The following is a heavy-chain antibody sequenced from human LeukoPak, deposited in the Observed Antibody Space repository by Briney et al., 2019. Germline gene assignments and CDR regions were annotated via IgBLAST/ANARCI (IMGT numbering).Heavy chain of an antibody. D-gene: IGHD6-13*01. CDR2: ISSSSSYT. CDR3: ARDKQGNSYAFDI. J-gene: IGHJ3*02. CDR1: GFTFSDYY. Sequence: PGGSLRLSCAASGFTFSDYYMSWIRQAPGKGLEWVSYISSSSSYTNYADSVKGRFTISRDNAKNSLYLQMNSLRAADTAVYYCARDKQGNSYAFDIWGQGTMVTVSS. V-gene: IGHV3-11*05.